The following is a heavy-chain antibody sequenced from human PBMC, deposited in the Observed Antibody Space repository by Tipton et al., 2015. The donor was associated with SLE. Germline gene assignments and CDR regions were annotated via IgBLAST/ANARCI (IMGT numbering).Heavy chain of an antibody. J-gene: IGHJ4*02. CDR1: GFTFSSYG. D-gene: IGHD6-13*01. Sequence: SLRLSCAASGFTFSSYGMHWVRQAPGKGLEWVSAISGSGGSTYYADSVKGRFTISRDNSKNTLYLQMNSLRAEDTAVYYCARDQAISWFAYWGQGTLVTVSS. V-gene: IGHV3-23*01. CDR3: ARDQAISWFAY. CDR2: ISGSGGST.